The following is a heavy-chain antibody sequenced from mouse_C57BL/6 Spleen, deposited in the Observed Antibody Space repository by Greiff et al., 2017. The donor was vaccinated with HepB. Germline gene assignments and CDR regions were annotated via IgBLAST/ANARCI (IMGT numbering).Heavy chain of an antibody. CDR2: IDPSDSYT. CDR1: GYTFTSYW. J-gene: IGHJ3*01. D-gene: IGHD1-1*01. V-gene: IGHV1-69*01. Sequence: QVHVKQPGAELVMPGASVKLSCKASGYTFTSYWMHWVKQRPGQGLEWIGEIDPSDSYTNYNQKFKGKSTLTVDKSSSTAYMQLGSLTSEDSAVYYCARGGSSGGFAYWGQGTLVTVSA. CDR3: ARGGSSGGFAY.